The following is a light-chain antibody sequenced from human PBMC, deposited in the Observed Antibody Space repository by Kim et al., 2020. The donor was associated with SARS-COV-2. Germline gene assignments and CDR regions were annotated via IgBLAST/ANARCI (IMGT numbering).Light chain of an antibody. CDR3: QQYDSHPYT. CDR1: QSVSSW. V-gene: IGKV1-5*03. CDR2: KAS. J-gene: IGKJ2*01. Sequence: DIQMTQSPSTLSASVGDRVTITCRASQSVSSWLAWYQQKPGKAPKLLIYKASTLEGGVPSRFSGRGSGTEFTLTINTLQHDDFATYSCQQYDSHPYTFGQGTKLEI.